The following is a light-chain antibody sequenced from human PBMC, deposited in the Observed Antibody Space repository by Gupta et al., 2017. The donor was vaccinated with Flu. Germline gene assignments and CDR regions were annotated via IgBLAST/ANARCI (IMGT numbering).Light chain of an antibody. Sequence: DIQMTQSPSTLSASVGDRVTITCRASQSISSWLAWFQQKAGKAPKLLIYQASNLESGVPSRFSGSGSGTEFTLTISSLQPDDSATYYCQQYKNYWTFGQGTKVEIK. CDR3: QQYKNYWT. CDR1: QSISSW. V-gene: IGKV1-5*03. J-gene: IGKJ1*01. CDR2: QAS.